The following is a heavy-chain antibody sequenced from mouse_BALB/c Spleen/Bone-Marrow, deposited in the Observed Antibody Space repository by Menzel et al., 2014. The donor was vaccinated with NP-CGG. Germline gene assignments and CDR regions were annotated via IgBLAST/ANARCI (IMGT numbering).Heavy chain of an antibody. V-gene: IGHV1-82*01. J-gene: IGHJ3*01. CDR2: IYPGDGDT. Sequence: VQLQESGPELVKPGASVKISRKASGYAFSSSWMNWVKQRPGQGLEWIGRIYPGDGDTNYNGKFKGKATLTADKSSSTAYMQLSSLTSVDSAVYFCARGRDWDAWFAYWGQGTLVTVSA. CDR1: GYAFSSSW. CDR3: ARGRDWDAWFAY. D-gene: IGHD4-1*01.